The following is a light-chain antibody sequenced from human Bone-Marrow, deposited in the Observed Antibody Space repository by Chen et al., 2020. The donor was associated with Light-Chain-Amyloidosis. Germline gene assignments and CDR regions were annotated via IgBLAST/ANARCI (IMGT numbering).Light chain of an antibody. CDR1: VLPTEY. CDR3: QSADSSGTYEVI. J-gene: IGLJ2*01. Sequence: SYVLPQPPSVSVSPGQTARTTCSGDVLPTEYAYWYQQKTGQAPVLVIHRDTERHSGISERFSGSSSGTTATLTISGVQAEDEADYHCQSADSSGTYEVIFGGGTKLTVL. CDR2: RDT. V-gene: IGLV3-25*03.